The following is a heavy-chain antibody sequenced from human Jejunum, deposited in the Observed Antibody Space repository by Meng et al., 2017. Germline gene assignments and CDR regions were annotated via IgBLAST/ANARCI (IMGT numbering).Heavy chain of an antibody. V-gene: IGHV3-33*01. D-gene: IGHD6-19*01. CDR1: GFTFTDHG. J-gene: IGHJ4*02. CDR2: ISYDGTNK. Sequence: ARVVVSGGGVVQPGGSLGLSFAGSGFTFTDHGMPWVRQGPGKGLEWVAIISYDGTNKDYADSVKGRFTVSRDNSENTVYLQMSSLTAEDTAVYYCGTWAGSDQSSHWSGPLDYWGQGTLVTVSS. CDR3: GTWAGSDQSSHWSGPLDY.